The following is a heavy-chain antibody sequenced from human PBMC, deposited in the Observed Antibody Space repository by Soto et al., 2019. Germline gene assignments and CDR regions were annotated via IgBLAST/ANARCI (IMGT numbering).Heavy chain of an antibody. CDR2: ISAYNGHT. D-gene: IGHD4-17*01. CDR1: GYTFTKYG. V-gene: IGHV1-18*01. J-gene: IGHJ2*01. Sequence: QVQLVQSGAEVKKPGASVKVSCKASGYTFTKYGITWVRQAPGQGLEWMGWISAYNGHTNYGQNLEGRVTMTTDTSTRTAYMELRSLRSDDTAVYYCARDEDYGGNYWYFDLWGRGTLVTVSS. CDR3: ARDEDYGGNYWYFDL.